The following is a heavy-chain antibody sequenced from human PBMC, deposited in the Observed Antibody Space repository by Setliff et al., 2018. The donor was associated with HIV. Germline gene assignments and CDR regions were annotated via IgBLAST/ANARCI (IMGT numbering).Heavy chain of an antibody. D-gene: IGHD2-2*01. Sequence: PSETLSLTCAVSGFSISTNYYWGWIRQAPGKGLDWIGSIYHSGSTYYNPSLKSRVTISVDTSKNQFSLELSSVTAADTAIFYCARHSGGDQLLREFDYWGQGTLVTVSS. CDR2: IYHSGST. CDR3: ARHSGGDQLLREFDY. J-gene: IGHJ4*02. V-gene: IGHV4-38-2*01. CDR1: GFSISTNYY.